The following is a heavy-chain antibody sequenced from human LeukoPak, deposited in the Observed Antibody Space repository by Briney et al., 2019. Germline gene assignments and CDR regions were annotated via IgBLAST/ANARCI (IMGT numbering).Heavy chain of an antibody. CDR2: IYPGESDT. CDR1: GSSFTSYW. D-gene: IGHD6-19*01. V-gene: IGHV5-51*01. CDR3: ARHQQWPLYNWFDP. Sequence: HGEPLEISGQGSGSSFTSYWIGWARKLHGKGLEWMGIIYPGESDTRKSTSFQGQVTISADKSISTAYLQLSSLKASDTAMYFCARHQQWPLYNWFDPWGQGTLVTVSS. J-gene: IGHJ5*02.